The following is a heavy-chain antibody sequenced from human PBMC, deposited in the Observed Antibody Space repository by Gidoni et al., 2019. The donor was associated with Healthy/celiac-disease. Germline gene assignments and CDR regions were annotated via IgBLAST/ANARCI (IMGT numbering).Heavy chain of an antibody. CDR3: ATNVAVAEGYFDY. Sequence: EVQLVQSGAAVKKPGESLRLSCKGSVYSYTSYWISWVRQMPGQGLEWMGRLDPSDAYTNYSPTLQGHVTSSADKSSSTAYLQWSSLKASDAAMYYCATNVAVAEGYFDYWGQGTLVTVSS. CDR1: VYSYTSYW. CDR2: LDPSDAYT. D-gene: IGHD6-19*01. J-gene: IGHJ4*02. V-gene: IGHV5-10-1*01.